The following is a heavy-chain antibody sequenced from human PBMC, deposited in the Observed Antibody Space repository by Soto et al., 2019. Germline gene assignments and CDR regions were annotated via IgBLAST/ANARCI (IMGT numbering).Heavy chain of an antibody. CDR1: GFSLSTSGVG. V-gene: IGHV2-5*01. CDR3: AHSTASVEYYSDSRGQFDY. Sequence: SGPTLVNPTQTLTLTCTFSGFSLSTSGVGVGWIRQPPGKALEWLALIYWNDDKRYSPSLKSRLTITKDTSKNQVVLTMTNMDPVDTATYYCAHSTASVEYYSDSRGQFDYWGQGTLLTVSS. J-gene: IGHJ4*02. D-gene: IGHD3-22*01. CDR2: IYWNDDK.